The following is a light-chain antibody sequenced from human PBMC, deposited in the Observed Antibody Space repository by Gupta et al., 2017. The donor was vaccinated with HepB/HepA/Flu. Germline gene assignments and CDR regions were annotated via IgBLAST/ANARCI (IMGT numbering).Light chain of an antibody. CDR1: QSVLYSSSNKNY. CDR2: WAS. V-gene: IGKV4-1*01. Sequence: DIVMTQSPDSLAVSLGERATINCKSSQSVLYSSSNKNYLAWYQQKPGQPPRLLIYWASTRESGVPDRFSGSGSGTDFVLTISSLQAEDVAVYYCQQYHSTPRTFGQGTKVEIK. J-gene: IGKJ1*01. CDR3: QQYHSTPRT.